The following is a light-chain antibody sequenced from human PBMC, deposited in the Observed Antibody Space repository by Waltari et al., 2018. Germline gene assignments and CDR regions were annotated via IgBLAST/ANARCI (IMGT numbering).Light chain of an antibody. CDR2: DAS. Sequence: LALTQSPATLSVSQGERATLSCRASQSISNNLAWFQQKPDQAPRLLIHDASFRATGLPARFSGSGSGTEFTLTVSFLQSEDFAVYYCHQYHDWYTFGQGTKLEIK. CDR3: HQYHDWYT. V-gene: IGKV3D-15*03. J-gene: IGKJ2*01. CDR1: QSISNN.